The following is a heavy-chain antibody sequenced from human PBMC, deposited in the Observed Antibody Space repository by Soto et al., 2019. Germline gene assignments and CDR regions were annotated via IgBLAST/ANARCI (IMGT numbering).Heavy chain of an antibody. CDR1: GDSVSSGSSY. V-gene: IGHV4-61*01. CDR2: IYNSGST. CDR3: ARDLGSYYCDH. J-gene: IGHJ4*02. Sequence: QVQLQESGPGLVKPSETLSLTCTVSGDSVSSGSSYWSWIRQPPGKGLEWIGSIYNSGSTNYSPARKSRVTTSVATSKNQFSLKLSSVTAADTAVYYCARDLGSYYCDHWGQGTLVTVSS. D-gene: IGHD1-26*01.